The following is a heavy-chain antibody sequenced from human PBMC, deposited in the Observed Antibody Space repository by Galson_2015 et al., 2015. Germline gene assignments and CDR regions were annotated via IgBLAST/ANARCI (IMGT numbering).Heavy chain of an antibody. CDR2: IGRGSSTI. CDR1: GVTSSSYG. V-gene: IGHV3-48*02. J-gene: IGHJ4*02. CDR3: ARDPTTAGYTRGWVDF. Sequence: PLLLSRAAFGVTSSSYGVNWVRQAPGQALEGVSYIGRGSSTIYYADSVKGRFTISRDNAKNALYLQMNSLREGDTAVYFCARDPTTAGYTRGWVDFWGQGTLVTVSS. D-gene: IGHD6-19*01.